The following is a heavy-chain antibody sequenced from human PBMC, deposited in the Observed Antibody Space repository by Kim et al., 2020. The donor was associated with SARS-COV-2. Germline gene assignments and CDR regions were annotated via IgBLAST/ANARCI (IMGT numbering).Heavy chain of an antibody. CDR3: ARAGSGTLAI. J-gene: IGHJ3*02. D-gene: IGHD3-10*01. CDR2: AP. Sequence: APTYDPTFQGRATMTRDPSISTAYMELSTLTSDDTAVYYCARAGSGTLAIWGQGTKVTVSS. V-gene: IGHV1-2*02.